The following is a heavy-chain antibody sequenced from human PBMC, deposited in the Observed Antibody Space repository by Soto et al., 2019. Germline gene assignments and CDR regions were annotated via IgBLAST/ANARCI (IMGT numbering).Heavy chain of an antibody. CDR2: IYYSGST. D-gene: IGHD3-22*01. J-gene: IGHJ4*02. V-gene: IGHV4-31*03. Sequence: PSETLSLTCTVSGGSISSGGYYWSWIRQHPGKGLEWIGYIYYSGSTYYNPSLKSRVTISVDTSKNQFSLKLSSVTAADTAVYYCARYRYYDSSGSPTPYFDYWGQGTLVTVPQ. CDR3: ARYRYYDSSGSPTPYFDY. CDR1: GGSISSGGYY.